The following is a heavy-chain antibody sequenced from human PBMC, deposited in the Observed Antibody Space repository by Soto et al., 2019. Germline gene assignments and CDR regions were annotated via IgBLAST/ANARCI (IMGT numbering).Heavy chain of an antibody. CDR3: ARIPPYYYDSSGSAFDI. CDR1: GGSISSSSYY. V-gene: IGHV4-39*01. Sequence: QLQLQESGPGLVKPSETLSLTCTVSGGSISSSSYYWGWIRQPPGKGLEWIGSIYYSGSTYYNPSLKSRVTISVDTSKTQFSLKLSSVTAADTAVYYCARIPPYYYDSSGSAFDIWGQGTMVTVSS. J-gene: IGHJ3*02. CDR2: IYYSGST. D-gene: IGHD3-22*01.